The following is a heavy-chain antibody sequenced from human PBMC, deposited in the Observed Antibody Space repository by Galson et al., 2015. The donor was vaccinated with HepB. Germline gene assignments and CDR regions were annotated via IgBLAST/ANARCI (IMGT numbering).Heavy chain of an antibody. D-gene: IGHD5-18*01. V-gene: IGHV3-23*01. CDR3: AKGYGLFDS. J-gene: IGHJ5*01. Sequence: SLRLSCAASGFAFDTHAMSWVRQAPGRGLEWNSGISGNGDSTFYADSVKGRVTVSRDNSNNMLYLQMNSLRAEDAGLYFCAKGYGLFDSWGQGILVTVSS. CDR1: GFAFDTHA. CDR2: ISGNGDST.